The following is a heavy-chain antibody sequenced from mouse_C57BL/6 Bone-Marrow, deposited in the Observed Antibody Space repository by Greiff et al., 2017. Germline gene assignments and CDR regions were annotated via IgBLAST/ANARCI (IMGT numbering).Heavy chain of an antibody. CDR2: IYPGDGDT. J-gene: IGHJ3*01. Sequence: VQRVESGPELVKPGASVKISCKASGYAFSSSWMNWVKQRPGKGLEWIGRIYPGDGDTNYNGKFKGKATLTADKSSSTAYMQLSSLTSEDSAVYFCARGEDDYAWFAYWGQGTLVTVSA. CDR3: ARGEDDYAWFAY. D-gene: IGHD2-4*01. CDR1: GYAFSSSW. V-gene: IGHV1-82*01.